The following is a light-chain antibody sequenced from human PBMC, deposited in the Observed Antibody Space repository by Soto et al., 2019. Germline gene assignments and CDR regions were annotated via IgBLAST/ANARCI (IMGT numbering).Light chain of an antibody. CDR3: FSSATTSTHV. CDR1: SSDIGAYDY. V-gene: IGLV2-14*01. J-gene: IGLJ1*01. CDR2: EVN. Sequence: QTALAKPPCLSFSPGQSITISCTGTSSDIGAYDYVSLFQQHPGKAAKLMISEVNNRPSGVSNRFSGSKSGNTAYLTISGLQVEDEAEYFCFSSATTSTHVFGTGTKVTVL.